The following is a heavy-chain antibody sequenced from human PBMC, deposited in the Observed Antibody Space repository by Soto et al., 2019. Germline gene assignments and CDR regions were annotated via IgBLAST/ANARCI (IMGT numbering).Heavy chain of an antibody. V-gene: IGHV3-13*04. CDR1: GFTFSSYD. Sequence: GGSLRLSCAASGFTFSSYDMHWVRQVTGKGLEWVSTFGSSGDTYYPGSLKGRFTISRENAKNSLYLQMNSLRAEDTAVYYCARVAPTYCSSTSGDRVRYYYYYMDGWGKGTTVTVSS. D-gene: IGHD2-2*01. CDR3: ARVAPTYCSSTSGDRVRYYYYYMDG. J-gene: IGHJ6*03. CDR2: FGSSGDT.